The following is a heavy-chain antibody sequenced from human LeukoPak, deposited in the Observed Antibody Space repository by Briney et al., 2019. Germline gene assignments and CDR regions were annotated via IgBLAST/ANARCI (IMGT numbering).Heavy chain of an antibody. CDR1: GGTFSSYA. Sequence: ASVKVSRKASGGTFSSYAISWVRQAPGQGLEWMGWINPNSDFTNFAQNFQGRVTMTSDTSISTAYMELSRLRSDDTAVYYCARAISGGSPITASDYWGQGTLVTVSS. V-gene: IGHV1-2*02. J-gene: IGHJ4*02. D-gene: IGHD2-15*01. CDR2: INPNSDFT. CDR3: ARAISGGSPITASDY.